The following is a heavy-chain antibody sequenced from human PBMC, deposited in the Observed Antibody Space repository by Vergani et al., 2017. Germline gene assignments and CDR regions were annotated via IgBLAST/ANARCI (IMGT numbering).Heavy chain of an antibody. D-gene: IGHD3-16*01. V-gene: IGHV3-9*03. CDR3: AKAIYDYVSSGAFDI. J-gene: IGHJ3*02. Sequence: EVQLVESGGGLVQPGRSLRLSCAASGFTFDDYAMHWVRQAPGKGLECVSGISWNSGSIGYADSVKGRFTISRDNAKNSLYLQMNSLRAEDMALYYCAKAIYDYVSSGAFDIWGQGTMVTVSS. CDR1: GFTFDDYA. CDR2: ISWNSGSI.